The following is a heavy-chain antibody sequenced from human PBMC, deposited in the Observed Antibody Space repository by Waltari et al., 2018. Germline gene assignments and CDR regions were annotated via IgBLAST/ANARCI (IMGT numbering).Heavy chain of an antibody. V-gene: IGHV3-23*01. CDR1: GFTFSSYA. D-gene: IGHD3-16*01. CDR3: AKDTLSYSQN. CDR2: IYSAAGGGGT. Sequence: EVLLLESGGGLVQPGGALRLSCAASGFTFSSYAMNWVRQGPGKGLEWVSTIYSAAGGGGTQYADSVTGRFTISRDNSKNTLYLQMNRLRAADTAMYYCAKDTLSYSQNWGQGIMVTVSS. J-gene: IGHJ4*02.